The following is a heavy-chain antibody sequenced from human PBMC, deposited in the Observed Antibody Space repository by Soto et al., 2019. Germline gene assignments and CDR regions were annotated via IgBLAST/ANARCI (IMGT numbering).Heavy chain of an antibody. CDR2: IYWDDDK. CDR3: AHRIPVPGTFDY. V-gene: IGHV2-5*02. CDR1: GFSLDTSGVG. D-gene: IGHD6-19*01. J-gene: IGHJ4*02. Sequence: QITLKESGPTLVKPTQTLTLTCTFSGFSLDTSGVGVGWIRQPPGKALEWLALIYWDDDKRYSPSLKGRLIITKDTSKNQVVLTMTDMDPVDTATYFCAHRIPVPGTFDYWGQGTLVTVSS.